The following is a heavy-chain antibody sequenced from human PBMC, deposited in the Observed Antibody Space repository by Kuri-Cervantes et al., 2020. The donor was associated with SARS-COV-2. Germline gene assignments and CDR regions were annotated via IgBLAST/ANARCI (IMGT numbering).Heavy chain of an antibody. Sequence: SETLSLTCTVSGASTTHHYWSWMRQPPGKGLEWIGYVHNSGSTSFSPSLRSRVTMSIDTSMSQFSLKLYSVTAAVTAIYYCAGASFGLVGACDYWGHGTLVTVSS. CDR2: VHNSGST. D-gene: IGHD3/OR15-3a*01. J-gene: IGHJ4*01. CDR3: AGASFGLVGACDY. CDR1: GASTTHHY. V-gene: IGHV4-59*11.